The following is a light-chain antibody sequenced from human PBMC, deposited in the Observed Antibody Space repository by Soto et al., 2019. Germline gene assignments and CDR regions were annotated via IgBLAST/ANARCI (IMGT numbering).Light chain of an antibody. CDR1: SGSIASNY. CDR2: EDN. CDR3: QSYDSSNVV. Sequence: NFMLTQPHSVSESPGKTVTISCTRSSGSIASNYVQWYQQRPGSAPTTVIYEDNQRPSGVPDRFSGAIDSSSNSASLTISGLKTEEEADYCCQSYDSSNVVFGGGTKLTVL. V-gene: IGLV6-57*04. J-gene: IGLJ2*01.